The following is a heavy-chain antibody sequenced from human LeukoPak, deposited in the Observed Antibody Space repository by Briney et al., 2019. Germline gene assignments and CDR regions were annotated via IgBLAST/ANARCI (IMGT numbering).Heavy chain of an antibody. V-gene: IGHV3-21*01. D-gene: IGHD5-18*01. CDR3: ARGREYSFDAFDI. J-gene: IGHJ3*02. CDR2: ISSSSSYI. CDR1: GFTFSNYA. Sequence: GGSLRLSCAASGFTFSNYAMSWVRQAPGKGLEWVSSISSSSSYIYYADSVKGRFTISRDNAKNSLYLQMNSLRAEDTAVYYCARGREYSFDAFDIWGQGTMVTVSS.